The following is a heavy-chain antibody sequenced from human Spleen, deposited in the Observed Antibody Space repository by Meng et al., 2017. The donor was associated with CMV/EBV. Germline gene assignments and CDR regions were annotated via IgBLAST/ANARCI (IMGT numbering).Heavy chain of an antibody. Sequence: GGSLRLSCAASGFIFSDHYLDWVRQTPGKGLEWVGRSRNKANRYTTEYAASVKGRFTVSRDESKNSLYLQMNSLKTEDTAVYYCARVVPAANLAGMDVWGQGTTVTVSS. D-gene: IGHD2-2*01. V-gene: IGHV3-72*01. J-gene: IGHJ6*02. CDR3: ARVVPAANLAGMDV. CDR1: GFIFSDHY. CDR2: SRNKANRYTT.